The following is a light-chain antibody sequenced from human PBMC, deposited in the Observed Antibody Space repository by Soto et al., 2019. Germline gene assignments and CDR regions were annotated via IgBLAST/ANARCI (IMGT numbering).Light chain of an antibody. V-gene: IGKV1-5*03. Sequence: DIQMTQSPSTLSASVGDRVTITCRASQSISSWLAWYQQKPGKAPKLLIYKASSLESGVPSRFSGSGSGTEFTLTITSLQTDDFATYYCQQYNRYQWTFGQGTKVEIK. CDR3: QQYNRYQWT. CDR2: KAS. J-gene: IGKJ1*01. CDR1: QSISSW.